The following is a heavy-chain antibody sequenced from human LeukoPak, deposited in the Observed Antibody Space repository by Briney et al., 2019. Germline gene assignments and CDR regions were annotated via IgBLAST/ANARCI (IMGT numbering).Heavy chain of an antibody. Sequence: GGSLRLSCAASGFVFGSYGMHWVRQAPGKGLEWVTFIRHDGNNKYYADSVKGRFTISRDNSKNTLYLQMDSLRLEDTAVYYCAKRKAVTGTTPANWGQGTLVIVSS. CDR1: GFVFGSYG. V-gene: IGHV3-30*02. CDR3: AKRKAVTGTTPAN. D-gene: IGHD1-20*01. J-gene: IGHJ4*02. CDR2: IRHDGNNK.